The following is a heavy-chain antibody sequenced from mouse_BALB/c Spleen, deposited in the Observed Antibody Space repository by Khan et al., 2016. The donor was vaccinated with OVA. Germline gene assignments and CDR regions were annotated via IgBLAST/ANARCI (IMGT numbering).Heavy chain of an antibody. V-gene: IGHV1S137*01. Sequence: QIQLVQSGPELVRPGVSVKISCKGSGYTFTDYSMHWVKQSHAKSLEWIGVISTDSVNTNYNQKFKGKATLTVDQSSSTAYMELARMTSEDSAIYYSAIRDYFDYWGQGTTLTVSS. CDR2: ISTDSVNT. CDR3: AIRDYFDY. CDR1: GYTFTDYS. J-gene: IGHJ2*01.